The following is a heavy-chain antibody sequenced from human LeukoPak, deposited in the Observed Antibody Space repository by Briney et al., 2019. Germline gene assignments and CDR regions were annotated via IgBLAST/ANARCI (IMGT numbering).Heavy chain of an antibody. CDR2: ISAYNGNT. CDR3: ARYCSSTSCYGWDFDY. CDR1: GYTFTSYG. D-gene: IGHD2-2*01. J-gene: IGHJ4*02. V-gene: IGHV1-18*04. Sequence: ASVKVSCKASGYTFTSYGISWVRQAPGQGLEWMGWISAYNGNTNYAQKLQGRVTITTDTSTSTAYMELRSLRSDDTAVYYCARYCSSTSCYGWDFDYWGQGTLVTVSS.